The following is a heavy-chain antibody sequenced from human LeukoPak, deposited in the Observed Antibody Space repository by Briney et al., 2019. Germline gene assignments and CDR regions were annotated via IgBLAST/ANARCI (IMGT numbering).Heavy chain of an antibody. J-gene: IGHJ4*02. Sequence: PGGSLRLSCAASGFTFSSYVMHWVRQAPGKGLEWVAIISYDGSNEYYADSVKGRFTISRDNSKNTLYLQMNSLRAEDTAVYYCAREGASSSWYGTDYWGQGTLVTVSS. V-gene: IGHV3-30*04. CDR3: AREGASSSWYGTDY. D-gene: IGHD6-13*01. CDR1: GFTFSSYV. CDR2: ISYDGSNE.